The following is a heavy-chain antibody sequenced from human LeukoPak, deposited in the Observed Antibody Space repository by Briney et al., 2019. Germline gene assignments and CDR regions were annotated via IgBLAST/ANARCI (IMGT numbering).Heavy chain of an antibody. CDR3: ARETPESLFDY. CDR2: IYHSGNT. J-gene: IGHJ4*02. V-gene: IGHV4-59*01. CDR1: GGTISSYY. Sequence: SETLSLSCTVSGGTISSYYWSWIRQPPGKGLEWIGYIYHSGNTNYNPSLKSRVTIAVDTSKNQFSLRLSSVTAADTAMYYCARETPESLFDYWGQGIQVTVSS. D-gene: IGHD1-14*01.